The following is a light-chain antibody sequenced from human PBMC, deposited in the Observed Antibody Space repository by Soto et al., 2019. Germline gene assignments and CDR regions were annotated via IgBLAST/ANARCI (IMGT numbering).Light chain of an antibody. V-gene: IGLV1-40*01. CDR1: SSNIGAGYD. CDR2: NDN. Sequence: QLVLTQPPSVSGAPGQRVSISCTGSSSNIGAGYDAHWYQQLPGKVPRLLIYNDNNRPSGVPDRFSGSKSGTSASLAITGIQPEDEANYYCQSYDNSLNGPAFGPGTELTVL. J-gene: IGLJ1*01. CDR3: QSYDNSLNGPA.